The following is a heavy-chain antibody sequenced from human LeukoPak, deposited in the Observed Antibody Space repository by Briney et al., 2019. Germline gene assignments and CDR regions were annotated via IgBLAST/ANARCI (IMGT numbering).Heavy chain of an antibody. V-gene: IGHV1-8*02. CDR1: GYTFTSYD. CDR2: MNPNSGNT. J-gene: IGHJ6*03. Sequence: ASVKVSCKASGYTFTSYDINWVRQATGQGLEWMGWMNPNSGNTGYAQKLQGRVTMTTDTSTSTAYMELRSLRSDDTAVYYYARATGNDFWSGSFYYYYMDVWGKGTTVTVSS. D-gene: IGHD3-3*01. CDR3: ARATGNDFWSGSFYYYYMDV.